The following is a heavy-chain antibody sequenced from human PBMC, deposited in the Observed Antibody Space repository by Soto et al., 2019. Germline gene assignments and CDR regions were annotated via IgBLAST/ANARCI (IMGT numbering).Heavy chain of an antibody. CDR3: ARFIYPRGSSARGAEYFQH. CDR2: IIPILGIA. J-gene: IGHJ1*01. CDR1: GGTFSSYT. D-gene: IGHD2-15*01. Sequence: QVQLVHSGAEVKKPGSSVKVSCKASGGTFSSYTISWVRQAPGQGLEWMGRIIPILGIANYAQKFQGRVTITADKSTSTAYMELSSLRSEDTAVYYCARFIYPRGSSARGAEYFQHWGQGTLVTVSS. V-gene: IGHV1-69*02.